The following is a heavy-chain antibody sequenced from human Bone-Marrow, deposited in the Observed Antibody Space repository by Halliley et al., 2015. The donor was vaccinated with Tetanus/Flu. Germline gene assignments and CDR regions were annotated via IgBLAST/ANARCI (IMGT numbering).Heavy chain of an antibody. CDR2: IFYSGIA. J-gene: IGHJ3*02. CDR3: ARNLQGSGYFFREDAFDI. V-gene: IGHV4-59*02. CDR1: GGSVSSDY. Sequence: TLSLTCTVSGGSVSSDYWSWIRQSPGRGLEWIGDIFYSGIANYNPSLKSRVTMSVDTSDNVFTLNLTSVTAADTAVYYCARNLQGSGYFFREDAFDILGQGTVVTLSS. D-gene: IGHD3-22*01.